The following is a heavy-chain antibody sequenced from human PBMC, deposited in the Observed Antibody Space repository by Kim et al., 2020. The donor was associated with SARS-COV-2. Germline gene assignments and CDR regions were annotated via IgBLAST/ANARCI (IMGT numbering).Heavy chain of an antibody. CDR2: IYSGGST. CDR3: ARRLLERAGSY. V-gene: IGHV3-53*01. D-gene: IGHD3-22*01. J-gene: IGHJ4*02. CDR1: GFTVSSNY. Sequence: GGSLRLSCAASGFTVSSNYMSWVRQAPGKGLEWVSVIYSGGSTYYADSVKGRFTISRDNSKNTLYLQMNSLRAEDTAVYYCARRLLERAGSYWGQGTLVTVSS.